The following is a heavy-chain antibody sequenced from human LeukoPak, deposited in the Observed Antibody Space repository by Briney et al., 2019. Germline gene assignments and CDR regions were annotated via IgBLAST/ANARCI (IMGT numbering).Heavy chain of an antibody. CDR1: GGSISSYY. J-gene: IGHJ6*02. V-gene: IGHV4-59*08. Sequence: SETLSLTCTVSGGSISSYYWSWIRQPPGKGLEWIGYIYYSGGTNYNPSLKSRVTISVDTSKNQFSLKLSSVTAADTAVYYCARHAAPIRGYYYGMDVWGQGTTVTVSS. D-gene: IGHD3-10*01. CDR3: ARHAAPIRGYYYGMDV. CDR2: IYYSGGT.